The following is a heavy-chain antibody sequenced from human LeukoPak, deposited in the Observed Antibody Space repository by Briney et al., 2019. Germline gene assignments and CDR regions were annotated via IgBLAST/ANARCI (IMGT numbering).Heavy chain of an antibody. CDR3: ATQEGDSSGYYGQFDY. V-gene: IGHV3-33*01. CDR1: GFTFSSYG. D-gene: IGHD3-22*01. J-gene: IGHJ4*02. CDR2: IWYDGSNK. Sequence: GGSLRLSCAASGFTFSSYGMHWVRQAPGKGLEWVAVIWYDGSNKYYADSVKGRFTISRDNSKNTLYLQINSLRAEDTAVYYCATQEGDSSGYYGQFDYWGQGTLVTVSS.